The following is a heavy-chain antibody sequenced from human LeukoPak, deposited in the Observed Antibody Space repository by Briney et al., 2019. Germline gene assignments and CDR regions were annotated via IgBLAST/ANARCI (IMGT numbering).Heavy chain of an antibody. CDR3: AKVTGYSYGSLDY. V-gene: IGHV3-9*01. CDR2: ISWNSGSI. J-gene: IGHJ4*02. CDR1: GFTFDDYA. D-gene: IGHD5-18*01. Sequence: GGSLRLSCAASGFTFDDYAMHWVRQAPGKGLEWVSGISWNSGSIGYADSVKGRFTISRDNAKNSLYLQMNSVRAEDTALYYCAKVTGYSYGSLDYWGQGTLVTVSS.